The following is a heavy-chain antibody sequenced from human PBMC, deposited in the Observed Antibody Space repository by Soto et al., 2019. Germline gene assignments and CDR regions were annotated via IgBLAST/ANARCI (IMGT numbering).Heavy chain of an antibody. V-gene: IGHV4-34*01. Sequence: PSETLSLTCAVYGGSFSGYYWSWIRQPPGKGLEWIGEINHSGSTNYNPSLKSRVTISVDTSKNQFSLKLSSVTAADTAVYYCARAANLGYCTNGVCYTFDYWGQGTLVTVSS. CDR2: INHSGST. CDR3: ARAANLGYCTNGVCYTFDY. CDR1: GGSFSGYY. D-gene: IGHD2-8*01. J-gene: IGHJ4*02.